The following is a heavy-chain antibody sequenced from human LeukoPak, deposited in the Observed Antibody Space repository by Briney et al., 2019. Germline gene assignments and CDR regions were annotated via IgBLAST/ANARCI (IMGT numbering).Heavy chain of an antibody. CDR2: IYYGGST. CDR1: GDSISKYY. CDR3: ARDADGDSTFDY. J-gene: IGHJ4*02. Sequence: SETLSLTCTVSGDSISKYYWSWIRQPPGKGLEYLGYIYYGGSTHYNPSLKSRVTISLDTPRNQFSLKLPSLTAADTAVYYCARDADGDSTFDYWGQGTLVSVSS. V-gene: IGHV4-59*01. D-gene: IGHD4-17*01.